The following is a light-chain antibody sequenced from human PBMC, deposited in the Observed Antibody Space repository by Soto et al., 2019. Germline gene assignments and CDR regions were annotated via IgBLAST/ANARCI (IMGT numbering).Light chain of an antibody. J-gene: IGKJ3*01. V-gene: IGKV3-20*01. Sequence: EIVLTQSPGTLSLSPGEIATLSCGASQSVSDSCLAWYQQKPGQAPRLLTYGASSRATRIPDRFSGSGSGTDFTLTISRLEPEDFAVYYCQQYGSSPFTFGPGTKVDIK. CDR3: QQYGSSPFT. CDR1: QSVSDSC. CDR2: GAS.